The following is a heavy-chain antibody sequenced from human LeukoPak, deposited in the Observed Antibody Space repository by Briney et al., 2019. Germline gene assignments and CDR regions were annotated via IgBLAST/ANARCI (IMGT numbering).Heavy chain of an antibody. J-gene: IGHJ4*02. CDR2: IKHDGSEK. CDR1: RFTFSSYW. D-gene: IGHD3-16*01. V-gene: IGHV3-7*05. CDR3: ARAGNTYAYAY. Sequence: PGGSLRLSCAASRFTFSSYWMSWVRQAPGKGLEWVANIKHDGSEKYYVDSVKGRFTISRDNAKNSLYLQMNSLRAEDTAVHYCARAGNTYAYAYWGQGTLVTVSS.